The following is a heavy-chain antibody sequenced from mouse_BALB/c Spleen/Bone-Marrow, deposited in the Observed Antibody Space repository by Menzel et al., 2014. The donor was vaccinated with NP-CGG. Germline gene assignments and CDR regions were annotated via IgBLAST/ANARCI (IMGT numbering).Heavy chain of an antibody. J-gene: IGHJ4*01. CDR3: ARFPMDY. V-gene: IGHV7-3*02. CDR1: GFTFTDYY. Sequence: DVQLVESGGGLVQPGGSLRLSCTTSGFTFTDYYMSWVRQPPGKALEWLAFIRNKAYGYTTEYSASVRGRFTISRDNSQSILYLQMNTLRAEDSATYYCARFPMDYWGQGTSVTVS. CDR2: IRNKAYGYTT.